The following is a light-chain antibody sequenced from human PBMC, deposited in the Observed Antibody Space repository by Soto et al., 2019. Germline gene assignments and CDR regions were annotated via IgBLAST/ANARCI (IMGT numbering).Light chain of an antibody. CDR3: QAWDSSTAV. V-gene: IGLV3-1*01. CDR2: QDT. CDR1: KLGNKF. J-gene: IGLJ2*01. Sequence: SYELTQAPSVSVSPGQTATITCSGDKLGNKFACWYQQRPGQSPVLVIYQDTKRPSGIAERFSGYNSGNTATLTISGTQAMDEADYFCQAWDSSTAVFGGGTQLTVL.